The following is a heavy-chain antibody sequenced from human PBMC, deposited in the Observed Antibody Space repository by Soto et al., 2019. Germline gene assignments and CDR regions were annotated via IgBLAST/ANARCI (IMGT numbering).Heavy chain of an antibody. CDR1: GGSISGSIYY. J-gene: IGHJ1*01. D-gene: IGHD2-21*02. Sequence: QLQMQESGPGLVRPSETLSLTCTVSGGSISGSIYYWAWIRQPPGKGLEWIGSIYYTGTTYYSPSVRGRAAMSVDTFNNQFSLTLTSGTAADTAVYYCATTADHWRQGTLVTVSS. CDR2: IYYTGTT. CDR3: ATTADH. V-gene: IGHV4-39*01.